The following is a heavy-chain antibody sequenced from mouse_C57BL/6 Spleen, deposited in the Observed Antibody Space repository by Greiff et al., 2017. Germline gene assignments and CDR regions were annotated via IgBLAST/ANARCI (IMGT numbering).Heavy chain of an antibody. J-gene: IGHJ2*01. CDR2: IYPGDGDT. D-gene: IGHD4-1*01. V-gene: IGHV1-80*01. CDR3: ARKLEDYFDY. Sequence: QVQLKQSGAELVKPGASVKISCKASGYAFSSYWMNWVKQRPGKGLEWIGQIYPGDGDTNYNGKFKGKATLTADKSSSTAYMQLSSLTPEDSAVYFCARKLEDYFDYWGQGTTLTVSS. CDR1: GYAFSSYW.